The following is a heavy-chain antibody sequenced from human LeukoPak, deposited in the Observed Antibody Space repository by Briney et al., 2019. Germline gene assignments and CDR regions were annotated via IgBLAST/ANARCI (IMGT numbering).Heavy chain of an antibody. D-gene: IGHD3-10*01. Sequence: PGGSLRLSYAASGITFSTAWMSWFRQAPGKGLEWVGRIKSKIGGATADYAAPVKDRFTISRDDSKNTLYLQMNSLKTEDTAVYYCATDRAWFDPWGQGTLVTVSS. J-gene: IGHJ5*02. CDR1: GITFSTAW. CDR2: IKSKIGGATA. CDR3: ATDRAWFDP. V-gene: IGHV3-15*01.